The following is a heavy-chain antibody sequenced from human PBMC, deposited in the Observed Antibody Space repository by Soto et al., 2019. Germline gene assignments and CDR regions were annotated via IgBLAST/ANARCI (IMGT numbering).Heavy chain of an antibody. CDR3: ARARPTYEILTYFQY. CDR2: IWYDGSSK. J-gene: IGHJ1*01. Sequence: QVQLVESGGGVVQPGSSLRLSCAASGFTFSSYGMHWVRQAPGKGLEWVAVIWYDGSSKYYADSVKDRFTISRDNSKNTLYLQMNSLRADDTAVYYCARARPTYEILTYFQYWGQGTLVTVSS. CDR1: GFTFSSYG. D-gene: IGHD3-9*01. V-gene: IGHV3-33*01.